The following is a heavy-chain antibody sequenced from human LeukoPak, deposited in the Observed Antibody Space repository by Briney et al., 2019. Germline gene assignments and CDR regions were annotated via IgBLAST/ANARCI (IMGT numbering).Heavy chain of an antibody. J-gene: IGHJ4*02. D-gene: IGHD3-16*01. CDR1: GFTFSSYA. CDR2: ISSNGGST. Sequence: GGSLRLSCAASGFTFSSYAMHWVRQAPGKGLEYVSAISSNGGSTYYANSVKGRFTISRDNSKNTLYLQMGSLRSDDTAVYYCVVDLITFGGPGWGQGTLVTVSS. CDR3: VVDLITFGGPG. V-gene: IGHV3-64*01.